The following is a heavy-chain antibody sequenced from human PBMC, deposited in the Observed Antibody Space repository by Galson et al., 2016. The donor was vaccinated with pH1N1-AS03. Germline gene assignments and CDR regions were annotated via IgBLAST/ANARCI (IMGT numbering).Heavy chain of an antibody. V-gene: IGHV3-64*01. Sequence: SLRLSCAVGGFTFSSYAMFWLRQAPGKGLEYVSAISGNGFSTCYANSVKDRFTVSRDNSKNTLYLQMGSLRAEDMAVYYCARGPVSYSNYWFPPPDYWGQGTLVTVSS. CDR1: GFTFSSYA. D-gene: IGHD6-13*01. CDR3: ARGPVSYSNYWFPPPDY. CDR2: ISGNGFST. J-gene: IGHJ4*02.